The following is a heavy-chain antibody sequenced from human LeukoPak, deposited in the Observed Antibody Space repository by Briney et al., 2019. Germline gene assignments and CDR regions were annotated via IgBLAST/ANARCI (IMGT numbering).Heavy chain of an antibody. Sequence: SETLSLTCTVSGGSVSSGSYYWSWIRQPPGRGLEWIGYIYYSGSTNYNPSLKSRVTISVDTSKNQFSLKLSSVTAADTAVYYCARGRITMVRGVIKNFDYWGQGTLVTVSS. V-gene: IGHV4-61*01. CDR1: GGSVSSGSYY. D-gene: IGHD3-10*01. CDR2: IYYSGST. CDR3: ARGRITMVRGVIKNFDY. J-gene: IGHJ4*02.